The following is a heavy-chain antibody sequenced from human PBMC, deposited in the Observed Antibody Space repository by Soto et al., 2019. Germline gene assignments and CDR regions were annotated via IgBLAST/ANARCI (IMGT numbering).Heavy chain of an antibody. Sequence: AAVKFSCIASAYTFTTYDLSWVRQAPGQGLEWMGWISPYSGNTKYAQKLQGRVTMTTDTSTNTAYVELRSLRSDDTSVYYCAIERSGYSHTFDPWGQGTLVTVSS. CDR2: ISPYSGNT. D-gene: IGHD4-4*01. V-gene: IGHV1-18*01. CDR3: AIERSGYSHTFDP. J-gene: IGHJ5*02. CDR1: AYTFTTYD.